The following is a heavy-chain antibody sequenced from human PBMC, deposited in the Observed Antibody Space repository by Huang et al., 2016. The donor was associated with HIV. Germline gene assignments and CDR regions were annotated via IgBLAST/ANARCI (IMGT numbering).Heavy chain of an antibody. CDR2: INPIVGTA. CDR3: ARARGYYDSSVSYYFDY. V-gene: IGHV1-69*13. D-gene: IGHD3-22*01. Sequence: QVQLVQSGAEVKKPGSSVKVFCKASGGTFSSYAISWVRQAPGQGLEWRRGINPIVGTANYAKKFQGKVTINADESTSTAYMELSSLRSEDTAVYYCARARGYYDSSVSYYFDYWGQGTLVTVSS. J-gene: IGHJ4*02. CDR1: GGTFSSYA.